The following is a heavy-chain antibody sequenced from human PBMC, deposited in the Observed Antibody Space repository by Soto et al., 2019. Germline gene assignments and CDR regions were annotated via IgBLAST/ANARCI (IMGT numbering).Heavy chain of an antibody. CDR2: INHSGST. Sequence: SETLSLTCAVYGGSFSGYYWSWIRQPPGKGLEWIGEINHSGSTNYNPSLKSRVTISVDTSKNQFSLKLSSVTAADTAVYYCARSSPSSSWYYYYMDVWGKGTTVTVSS. J-gene: IGHJ6*03. V-gene: IGHV4-34*01. D-gene: IGHD6-13*01. CDR1: GGSFSGYY. CDR3: ARSSPSSSWYYYYMDV.